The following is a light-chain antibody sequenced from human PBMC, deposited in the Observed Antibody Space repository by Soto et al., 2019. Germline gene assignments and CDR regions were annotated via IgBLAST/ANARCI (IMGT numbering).Light chain of an antibody. Sequence: EIVLTQSPGTLSLSPGEGATLSCRASQSVSSNFLAWYQQKPGQAPRLLIYAASSRATGIPDRFSGSGSGTEFTLTIGRLEPEDFAVYYCQQYDSLPRTFGQGTKVEIK. CDR3: QQYDSLPRT. CDR1: QSVSSNF. V-gene: IGKV3-20*01. J-gene: IGKJ1*01. CDR2: AAS.